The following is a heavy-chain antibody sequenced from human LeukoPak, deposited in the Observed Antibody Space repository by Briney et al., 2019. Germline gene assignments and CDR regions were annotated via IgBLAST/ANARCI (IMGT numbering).Heavy chain of an antibody. Sequence: GGSLRLSCAASGFTPSSYWMRWVRQAPGEGLEWVSVISGSGGSTYYADSVKGRFTISRDNSKNTLYLQMNSLRVEDTAVYYCAKAVAISGRPREGFDYWGQGTLVTVSS. J-gene: IGHJ4*02. D-gene: IGHD1-26*01. V-gene: IGHV3-23*01. CDR3: AKAVAISGRPREGFDY. CDR1: GFTPSSYW. CDR2: ISGSGGST.